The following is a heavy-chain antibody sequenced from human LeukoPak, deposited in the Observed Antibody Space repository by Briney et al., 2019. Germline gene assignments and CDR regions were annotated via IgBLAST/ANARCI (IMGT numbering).Heavy chain of an antibody. CDR2: IRSKAYGGTT. Sequence: GGSLRLSCTASGFTFGDYAMSWFRQAPGKGLEWVGFIRSKAYGGTTEYAASVKGRFTISRDDSKSIAYLQMNSLKTEDTAVYYCTRYWPYDSSGYYGTYGMDVWGQGTTVTVSS. CDR1: GFTFGDYA. D-gene: IGHD3-22*01. CDR3: TRYWPYDSSGYYGTYGMDV. J-gene: IGHJ6*02. V-gene: IGHV3-49*03.